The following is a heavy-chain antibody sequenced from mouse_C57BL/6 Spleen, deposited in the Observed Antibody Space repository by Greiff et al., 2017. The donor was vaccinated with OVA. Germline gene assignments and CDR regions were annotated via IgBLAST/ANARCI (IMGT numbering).Heavy chain of an antibody. Sequence: QVQLQQPGAELVRPGSSVKLSCKASGYTFTSYWMHWVKQRPIQGLEWIGNIDPSDSETHYNQKFKDKATLTVDKSSSTAYMQLSSLTSEDSAVYYWARGEANLDGRGFAYWGQGTLVTVSA. V-gene: IGHV1-52*01. D-gene: IGHD4-1*01. J-gene: IGHJ3*01. CDR3: ARGEANLDGRGFAY. CDR1: GYTFTSYW. CDR2: IDPSDSET.